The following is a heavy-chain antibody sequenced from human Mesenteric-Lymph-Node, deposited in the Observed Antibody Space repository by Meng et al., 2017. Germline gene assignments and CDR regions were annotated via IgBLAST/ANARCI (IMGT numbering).Heavy chain of an antibody. D-gene: IGHD5-12*01. CDR2: ISYDGSNK. CDR3: ASSGYSGYDTDY. Sequence: QWQLVGVGGGVAQPGRSLGLSWAASGFPFSSYAMHWVRQAPGKGLEWVAVISYDGSNKDYADSVKGRFTISRDNSKNTLYLQMNSLRAEDTAVYYCASSGYSGYDTDYWGQGTLVTVSS. J-gene: IGHJ4*02. V-gene: IGHV3-30*04. CDR1: GFPFSSYA.